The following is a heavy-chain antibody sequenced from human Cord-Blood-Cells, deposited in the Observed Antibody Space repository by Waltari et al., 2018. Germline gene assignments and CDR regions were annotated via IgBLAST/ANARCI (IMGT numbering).Heavy chain of an antibody. D-gene: IGHD3-22*01. V-gene: IGHV1-69*01. CDR2: INPIVGTA. J-gene: IGHJ1*01. CDR1: GGTFSSYA. CDR3: ARVYYYDSSGYYGAEYFQH. Sequence: QVQLVQSGAEVKKPGSSVKVSCKASGGTFSSYAISWVRQAPGQGLEWMGGINPIVGTANYAQKFQGRVTITADESTSTAYMELSSLRSEETAVYYCARVYYYDSSGYYGAEYFQHWGQGTLVTVSS.